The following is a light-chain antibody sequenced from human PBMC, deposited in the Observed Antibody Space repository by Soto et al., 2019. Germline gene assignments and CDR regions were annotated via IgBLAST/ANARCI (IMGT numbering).Light chain of an antibody. CDR3: LQHNSYPRT. CDR1: QGIGND. V-gene: IGKV1-17*01. Sequence: DIHMTQSPSSLSASVGDRVTITCRASQGIGNDLGWYQHKPGKAPVRLINAASTLQSGVPSRFSGSGSGTEFTLTISSLQPEDFATYYCLQHNSYPRTFGQGTKVEIK. J-gene: IGKJ1*01. CDR2: AAS.